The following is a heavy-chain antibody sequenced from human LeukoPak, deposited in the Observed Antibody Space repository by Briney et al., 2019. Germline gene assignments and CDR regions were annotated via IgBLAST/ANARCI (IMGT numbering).Heavy chain of an antibody. CDR2: ISSSGSTM. CDR1: GFTFSSYS. D-gene: IGHD4-17*01. J-gene: IGHJ4*02. CDR3: TGSRPTATMYFDS. V-gene: IGHV3-48*02. Sequence: GGSLRLSCAASGFTFSSYSMNWVRQAPGKGLEWVSYISSSGSTMYNVDSVKGRFTISRDSAKNSVYLQMHSLSDEDTAVYYSTGSRPTATMYFDSWGQGTLVIVSS.